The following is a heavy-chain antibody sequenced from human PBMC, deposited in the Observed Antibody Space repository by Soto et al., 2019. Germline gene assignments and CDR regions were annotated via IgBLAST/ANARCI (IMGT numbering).Heavy chain of an antibody. CDR2: IYYSGST. CDR3: ARETQDYDILTGYYTAVAFDI. D-gene: IGHD3-9*01. V-gene: IGHV4-59*01. CDR1: GDSISSYY. J-gene: IGHJ3*02. Sequence: SETLSLTCTVSGDSISSYYWSWIRQPPGKGLEWIGYIYYSGSTNYNPSLKSRVTISVDTSKNQFSLKLSSVTAADTAVYYCARETQDYDILTGYYTAVAFDIWGQGTMVTVSS.